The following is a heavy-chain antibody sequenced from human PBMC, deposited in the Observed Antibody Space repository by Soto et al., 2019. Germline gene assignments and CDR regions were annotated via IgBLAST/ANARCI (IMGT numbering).Heavy chain of an antibody. CDR2: ISYDGSNK. D-gene: IGHD3-3*01. V-gene: IGHV3-30-3*01. CDR1: GFTFSSYA. Sequence: GGSLRLSCAASGFTFSSYAMHWVRQAPGKGLEWVAVISYDGSNKYYADSVKGRFTISRDTSKNTLYLQMNSLRAEDTAVYYCARGTYYDFWSGYPSYCMDVCGQGTTVTVSS. J-gene: IGHJ6*02. CDR3: ARGTYYDFWSGYPSYCMDV.